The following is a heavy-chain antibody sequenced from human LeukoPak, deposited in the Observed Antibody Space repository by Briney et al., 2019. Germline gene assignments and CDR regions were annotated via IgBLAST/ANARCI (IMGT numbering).Heavy chain of an antibody. V-gene: IGHV1-24*01. CDR3: ATLEDSSGYYYGDY. Sequence: GASVKVSCKVSGYTLTELSMHWVRQAPGKGLEWMGGFDPEDGGTIYAQKFQGRVTMTEDTSTDTAYMELSSLRSEDTAVYYCATLEDSSGYYYGDYWGQGTLVTVSS. CDR1: GYTLTELS. D-gene: IGHD3-22*01. CDR2: FDPEDGGT. J-gene: IGHJ4*02.